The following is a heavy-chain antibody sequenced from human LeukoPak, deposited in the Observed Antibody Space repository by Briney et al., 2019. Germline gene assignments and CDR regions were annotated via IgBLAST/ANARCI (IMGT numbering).Heavy chain of an antibody. V-gene: IGHV3-53*01. Sequence: GGSLRLSCAASGFTVSSNYMSWVRQAPGKGLEWVSVIYIGGSTYYADSVKGRFTISRDSSKNTLSLQMNSLRAEDTAVYYCAKIPKGGYFDYWGQGTLVTVSS. CDR3: AKIPKGGYFDY. J-gene: IGHJ4*02. CDR2: IYIGGST. CDR1: GFTVSSNY. D-gene: IGHD2-2*01.